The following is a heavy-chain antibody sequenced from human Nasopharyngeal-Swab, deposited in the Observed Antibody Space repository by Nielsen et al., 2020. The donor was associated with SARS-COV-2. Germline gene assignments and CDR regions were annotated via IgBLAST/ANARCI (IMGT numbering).Heavy chain of an antibody. CDR1: GFTFSTYS. V-gene: IGHV3-21*01. Sequence: AGSLTLSCAASGFTFSTYSMNWVRQAPGKGLEWVSSISSSSSYIYYADSLKGRFTISRDNAKNSLYLQMNSLRAEDTAIYYCARDITNGWYSGIGYWGQGTLVTVSS. CDR2: ISSSSSYI. CDR3: ARDITNGWYSGIGY. D-gene: IGHD6-19*01. J-gene: IGHJ4*02.